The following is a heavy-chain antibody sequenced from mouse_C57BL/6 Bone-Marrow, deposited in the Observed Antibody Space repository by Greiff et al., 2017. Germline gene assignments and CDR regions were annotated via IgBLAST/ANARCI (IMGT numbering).Heavy chain of an antibody. J-gene: IGHJ3*01. V-gene: IGHV5-6*01. Sequence: EVKLVESGGDLVKPGGSLKLSCAASGFTFSSYGMSWVRQTPDKRLEWVATISMGGSYTYYPDSVKGRFTISRDNAKNTLYLQMSSLKSEDTAMYYCARHGGFAYWGQGTLVTVSA. CDR2: ISMGGSYT. CDR1: GFTFSSYG. CDR3: ARHGGFAY.